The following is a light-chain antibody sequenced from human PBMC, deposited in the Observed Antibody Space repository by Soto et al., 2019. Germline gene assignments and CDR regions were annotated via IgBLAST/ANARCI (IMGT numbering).Light chain of an antibody. J-gene: IGKJ4*01. Sequence: EIMLSQSPGALSLSPGERATLSCRASPSVSNSLAWYQHKPGQAPRLLIYDASNRATGVPTRFGGSGSGTDFTLTISSLEPEDFAVYYCQQRNKWPPVTFGGGTKV. CDR1: PSVSNS. V-gene: IGKV3-11*01. CDR2: DAS. CDR3: QQRNKWPPVT.